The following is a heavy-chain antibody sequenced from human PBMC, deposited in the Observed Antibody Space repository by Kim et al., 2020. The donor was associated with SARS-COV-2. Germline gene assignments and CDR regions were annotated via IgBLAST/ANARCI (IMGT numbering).Heavy chain of an antibody. D-gene: IGHD1-26*01. CDR3: TTGHLVGAPSFDY. V-gene: IGHV3-15*01. J-gene: IGHJ4*02. Sequence: CAAPVKGRFTISRDDSKNTLYLQMNSLKTEDTAVYYCTTGHLVGAPSFDYWGQGTLVTVSS.